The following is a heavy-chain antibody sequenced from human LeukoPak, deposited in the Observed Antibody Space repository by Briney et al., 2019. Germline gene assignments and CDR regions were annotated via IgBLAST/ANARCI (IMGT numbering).Heavy chain of an antibody. V-gene: IGHV3-23*01. CDR3: AKDTSIGKYCTNGVCSPFDY. CDR1: GFTFSSYA. Sequence: GGSLRPSCAGSGFTFSSYAMSWVRQAAGQGLEWVSVISDSGDYTSYADSVRGRFTISRDNSRNTLYLQMISLRPEDTAVYYCAKDTSIGKYCTNGVCSPFDYWGQGTLVTVSS. J-gene: IGHJ4*02. D-gene: IGHD2-8*01. CDR2: ISDSGDYT.